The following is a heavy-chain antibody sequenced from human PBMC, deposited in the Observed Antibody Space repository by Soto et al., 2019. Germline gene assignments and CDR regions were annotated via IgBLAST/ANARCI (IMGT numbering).Heavy chain of an antibody. Sequence: VESLTTSCKGYGYSFTIYWIVWVLQMTGKGLEWMGIIYPGDSDTRYSPSFQGQVTISADKSISTAYLQWSSLKASDTAMYYCASGRGRIAEAHDAFDSWGQGTMVTVSS. CDR1: GYSFTIYW. CDR3: ASGRGRIAEAHDAFDS. V-gene: IGHV5-51*01. J-gene: IGHJ3*02. CDR2: IYPGDSDT. D-gene: IGHD6-13*01.